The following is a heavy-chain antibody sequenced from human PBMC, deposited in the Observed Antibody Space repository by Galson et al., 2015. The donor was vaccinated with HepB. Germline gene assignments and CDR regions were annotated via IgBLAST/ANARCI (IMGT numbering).Heavy chain of an antibody. V-gene: IGHV3-66*01. CDR3: ASSYCNAGSCYFDF. CDR2: IYSGGTT. CDR1: GFTISDNY. Sequence: SLRLSCAVSGFTISDNYMSWVRQAPGKCLEWISIIYSGGTTYYADSVEGRFTISKDTSKNTVYLQMNSLRPEDTAVYYCASSYCNAGSCYFDFWGQGALVPVSS. J-gene: IGHJ4*02. D-gene: IGHD2/OR15-2a*01.